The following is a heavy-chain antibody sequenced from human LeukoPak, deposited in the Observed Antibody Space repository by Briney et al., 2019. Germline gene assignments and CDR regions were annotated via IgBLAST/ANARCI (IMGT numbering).Heavy chain of an antibody. V-gene: IGHV3-30*04. CDR1: GFTFSSYA. Sequence: PGRSLRLSCAASGFTFSSYAMHWVRQAPGKGLEWVAVISYDGSNKYYADSVKGRFTISRDNSKNTLYLQMNSLRAEDTAVYYCARDSCSGGSCENYYYYYGMDVWGQGTTVTVSS. CDR3: ARDSCSGGSCENYYYYYGMDV. CDR2: ISYDGSNK. J-gene: IGHJ6*02. D-gene: IGHD2-15*01.